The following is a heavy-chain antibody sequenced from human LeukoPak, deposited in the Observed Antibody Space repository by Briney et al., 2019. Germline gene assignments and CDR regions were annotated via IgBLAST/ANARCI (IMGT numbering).Heavy chain of an antibody. Sequence: TGGSLRLSCEASGFTFSNYAMSWVRQAPGKGLEWVANIKQDGSEKYYVDSVKGRFTISRDNAKNSLYLQMNSLRAEDTAVYYCARVRGDHMRDEYYFDYWGQGTLVTVSS. CDR1: GFTFSNYA. V-gene: IGHV3-7*01. D-gene: IGHD3-16*01. CDR3: ARVRGDHMRDEYYFDY. CDR2: IKQDGSEK. J-gene: IGHJ4*02.